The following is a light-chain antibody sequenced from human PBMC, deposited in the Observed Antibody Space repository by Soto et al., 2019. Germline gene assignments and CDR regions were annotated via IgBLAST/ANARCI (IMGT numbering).Light chain of an antibody. CDR3: QQYNNWPT. CDR2: GAS. Sequence: EIVMTQSPATLSVSPGERATLSCRASQSVSSNLAWYQQKPDQAPRLLIYGASTRATGIPARFSGSGSGKEFTLTISSLPAEDFAVYYCQQYNNWPTFGGGTKVEIK. V-gene: IGKV3-15*01. CDR1: QSVSSN. J-gene: IGKJ4*01.